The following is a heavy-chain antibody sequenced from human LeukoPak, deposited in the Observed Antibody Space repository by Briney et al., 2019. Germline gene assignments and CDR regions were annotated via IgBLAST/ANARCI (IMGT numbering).Heavy chain of an antibody. D-gene: IGHD1-26*01. J-gene: IGHJ2*01. CDR2: ISSSSSYT. CDR1: GFTFSDYY. CDR3: ARRDTPRARYSGSLWYFDL. Sequence: GGSLRLSCAASGFTFSDYYMSWIRQAPGKGLEWVSYISSSSSYTNYADSVKGRFTISRDNAKNSLYLQMNSLRAEDTAVYYCARRDTPRARYSGSLWYFDLWGRGTLVTVSS. V-gene: IGHV3-11*06.